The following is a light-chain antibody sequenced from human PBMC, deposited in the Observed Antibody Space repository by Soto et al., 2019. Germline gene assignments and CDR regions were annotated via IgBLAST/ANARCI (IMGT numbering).Light chain of an antibody. J-gene: IGLJ2*01. CDR3: SSYASSSTVV. V-gene: IGLV2-14*03. CDR2: EVS. CDR1: SNDVGAYNY. Sequence: QSALTQPASVSVSPGQSLTISCTGTSNDVGAYNYVSWYQQQPGKAPKLIIYEVSHRPSGVSNRFSGSKSGNTASLTISGLQAEDEADYYCSSYASSSTVVFGGGTKLTVL.